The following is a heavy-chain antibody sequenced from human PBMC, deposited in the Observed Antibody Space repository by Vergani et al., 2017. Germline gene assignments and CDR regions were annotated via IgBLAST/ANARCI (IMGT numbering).Heavy chain of an antibody. Sequence: QVQLVESEGGVVQPGRSLTLSCVASGFTFSSHGMHWVRQAPGKGLEWVAVICYDGSNKYYGDSVKGRFTISRDNSKNTLYLQMNSLRVEDTAVYYCARWGNEKRLDYWGQGTLVTVSS. CDR2: ICYDGSNK. CDR1: GFTFSSHG. V-gene: IGHV3-33*01. J-gene: IGHJ4*02. D-gene: IGHD1-1*01. CDR3: ARWGNEKRLDY.